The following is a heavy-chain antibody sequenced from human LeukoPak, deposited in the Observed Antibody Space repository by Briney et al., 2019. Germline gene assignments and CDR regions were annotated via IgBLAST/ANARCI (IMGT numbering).Heavy chain of an antibody. CDR1: GASFSDYY. J-gene: IGHJ4*02. D-gene: IGHD3-16*01. CDR3: ARGNRIIHYDYVWGRPVDY. Sequence: SETLSLTCAVYGASFSDYYWSWIRQPPGKGLEWIGEINHSGRTNYNPSPKSRVTISLDTSKNQFSLKLSSVTAADTAVYYCARGNRIIHYDYVWGRPVDYWGQGTLVTVSS. CDR2: INHSGRT. V-gene: IGHV4-34*01.